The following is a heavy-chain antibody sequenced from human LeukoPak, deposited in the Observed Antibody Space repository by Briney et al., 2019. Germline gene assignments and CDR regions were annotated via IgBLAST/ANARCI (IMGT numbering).Heavy chain of an antibody. CDR1: GFTLSSYG. CDR3: AKSRSDWYLYDY. D-gene: IGHD6-19*01. CDR2: ISGSAGSA. J-gene: IGHJ4*02. V-gene: IGHV3-23*01. Sequence: GGSLRLSCAASGFTLSSYGMGWLRQAPGQGLEWVSVISGSAGSAYYAASVTGRFTTSRDNSKNTLYLQMNGLGAEDTAVYYCAKSRSDWYLYDYWGQGILVTVSS.